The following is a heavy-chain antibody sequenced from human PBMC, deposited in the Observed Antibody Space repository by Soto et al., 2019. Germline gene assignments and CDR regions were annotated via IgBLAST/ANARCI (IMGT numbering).Heavy chain of an antibody. J-gene: IGHJ5*02. V-gene: IGHV4-34*01. CDR1: GGSFSGYY. CDR2: INHSGST. D-gene: IGHD3-10*01. Sequence: QAQLQQWGAGLLKPSETLSLTCAVYGGSFSGYYWSWIRQPPGKGLEWIGEINHSGSTNYNPSLKSRVTISVDTSKNQFSLKLSSVTAADTAVYYCAREAWLSWFDPWGQGTLVTVSS. CDR3: AREAWLSWFDP.